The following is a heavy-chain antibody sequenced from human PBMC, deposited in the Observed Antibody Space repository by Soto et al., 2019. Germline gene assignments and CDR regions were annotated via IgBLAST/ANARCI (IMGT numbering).Heavy chain of an antibody. D-gene: IGHD6-13*01. CDR2: IYHSGST. J-gene: IGHJ4*02. CDR1: SGSISSSNW. V-gene: IGHV4-4*02. Sequence: QVQLQESGPGLVKPSGTLSLTCAVSSGSISSSNWWRWVRQPPGKGLEWIGEIYHSGSTNYNPSLKSRVTISVDKSKNQFSLKLRSVTASDTAVYYCARGSQQLVLVYYFDYWGQGTLVTFSS. CDR3: ARGSQQLVLVYYFDY.